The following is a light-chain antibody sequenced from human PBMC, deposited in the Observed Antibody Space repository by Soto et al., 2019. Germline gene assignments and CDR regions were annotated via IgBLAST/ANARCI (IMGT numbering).Light chain of an antibody. CDR3: QQRSNWPPVT. Sequence: DIQMTQSPSTLSASIGDRVTITCRASQSINRHLAWYRQKPGQAPRLLIYDASNRATGIPARFSGSGSGTDFTLTISSLEPEDFGVYYCQQRSNWPPVTFGGGTKVEIK. CDR1: QSINRH. J-gene: IGKJ4*01. CDR2: DAS. V-gene: IGKV3-11*01.